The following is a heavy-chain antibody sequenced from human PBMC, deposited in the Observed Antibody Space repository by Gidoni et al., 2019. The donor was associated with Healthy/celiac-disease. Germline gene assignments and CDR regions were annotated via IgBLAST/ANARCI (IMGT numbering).Heavy chain of an antibody. CDR3: ARDIGYDETIAVAPDY. CDR1: SSYA. CDR2: ISYDGSNK. V-gene: IGHV3-30*04. D-gene: IGHD6-19*01. Sequence: SSYAMHWVRQAPGKGLEWVAVISYDGSNKYYADSVKGRFTISRDNSKNTLYLQMNSLRAEDTAVYYCARDIGYDETIAVAPDYWGQGTLVTVSS. J-gene: IGHJ4*02.